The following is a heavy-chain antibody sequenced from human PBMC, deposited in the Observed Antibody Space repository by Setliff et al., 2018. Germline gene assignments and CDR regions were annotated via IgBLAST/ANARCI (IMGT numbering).Heavy chain of an antibody. D-gene: IGHD6-19*01. CDR2: IKQDGGER. J-gene: IGHJ4*02. Sequence: GSLRLSCAASGFTFNNYWMNWVRQAPGKGLEWVANIKQDGGERFYMDSMKGRFTISRDNAKNSLYLQMNSLRAEDTAVYYCARGGRGWRFDDWGQGTLVTVSS. CDR3: ARGGRGWRFDD. CDR1: GFTFNNYW. V-gene: IGHV3-7*03.